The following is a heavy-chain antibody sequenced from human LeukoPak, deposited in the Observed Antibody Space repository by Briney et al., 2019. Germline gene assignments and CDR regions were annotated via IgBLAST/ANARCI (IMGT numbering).Heavy chain of an antibody. Sequence: GGSLRLSCAASGFTFSNYAMSWVRQAPGKGLEWVSSITSAGDTYYADSVKGRFTISRDSSKNTLYLQMNSLRVEDTAVYYCAKGYGDPFDYWGQGTLVTVSS. V-gene: IGHV3-23*01. CDR3: AKGYGDPFDY. J-gene: IGHJ4*02. D-gene: IGHD4-17*01. CDR1: GFTFSNYA. CDR2: ITSAGDT.